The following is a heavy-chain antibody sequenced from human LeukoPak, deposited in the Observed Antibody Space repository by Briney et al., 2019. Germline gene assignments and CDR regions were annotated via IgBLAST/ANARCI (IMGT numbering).Heavy chain of an antibody. Sequence: SGPTLVKPTQTLTLTCTFSGFSLSTSGVGVAWMRQSPGQAPEWLAVTYWNDDQRYSPSLKSRLTITKDTHKNQVVLTMTNMDPADTATYHCAHNGLYHWGKGPLVTVPS. J-gene: IGHJ5*02. CDR1: GFSLSTSGVG. D-gene: IGHD2-2*03. CDR3: AHNGLYH. V-gene: IGHV2-5*01. CDR2: TYWNDDQ.